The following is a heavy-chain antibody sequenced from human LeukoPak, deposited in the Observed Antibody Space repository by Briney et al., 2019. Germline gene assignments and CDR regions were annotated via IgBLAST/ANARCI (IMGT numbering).Heavy chain of an antibody. CDR2: INPNSGGT. CDR3: AREGEGGSGGSYFDY. V-gene: IGHV1-2*02. Sequence: ASVKVSCKAPGYTFTGYYMHWVRQAPGQGLEWMGWINPNSGGTNYAQKFQGRVTMTRDTSISTAYMELSRLRSDDTAVYYCAREGEGGSGGSYFDYWGQGTLVTVSS. CDR1: GYTFTGYY. D-gene: IGHD2-15*01. J-gene: IGHJ4*02.